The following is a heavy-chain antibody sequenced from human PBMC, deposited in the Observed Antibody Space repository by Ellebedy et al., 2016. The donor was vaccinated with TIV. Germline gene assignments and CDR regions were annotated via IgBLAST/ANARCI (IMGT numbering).Heavy chain of an antibody. D-gene: IGHD1-14*01. J-gene: IGHJ2*01. Sequence: PGGSLRLSCAASGFTFRIYDMHWVRQSIGKGLEWVSAFGSGGDSYYPASVKGRFTISRENAKSSVYLQMNSLRVGDTAVYYCVRGGAAPHNRYFDFWGCGTLVTVSS. CDR2: FGSGGDS. V-gene: IGHV3-13*01. CDR1: GFTFRIYD. CDR3: VRGGAAPHNRYFDF.